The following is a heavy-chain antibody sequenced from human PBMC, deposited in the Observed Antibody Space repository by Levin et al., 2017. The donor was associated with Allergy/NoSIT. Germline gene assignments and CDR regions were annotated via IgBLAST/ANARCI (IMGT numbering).Heavy chain of an antibody. Sequence: GGSLRLSCAASGFTFSSYAMSWVRQAPGKGLEWVSAISGSGGSTYYADSVKGRFTISRDNSKNTLYLQMNSLRAEDTAVYYCAKDTPYYYDSSGVDAFDIWGQGTMVTVSS. CDR2: ISGSGGST. D-gene: IGHD3-22*01. J-gene: IGHJ3*02. V-gene: IGHV3-23*01. CDR3: AKDTPYYYDSSGVDAFDI. CDR1: GFTFSSYA.